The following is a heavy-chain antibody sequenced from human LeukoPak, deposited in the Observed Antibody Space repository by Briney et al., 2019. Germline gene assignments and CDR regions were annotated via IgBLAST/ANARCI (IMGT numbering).Heavy chain of an antibody. CDR2: ISGSGGSA. V-gene: IGHV3-23*01. J-gene: IGHJ6*03. CDR1: EFTFSSYA. Sequence: GGSLRPSCAASEFTFSSYAMIWVRQAPGKGLEWVSTISGSGGSAFYADSVKGRFTISRDNSKNTLYLQMNTLRAEDTAVYYCAKDLSYGNYYYYYMEVWGKGTTVTVSS. CDR3: AKDLSYGNYYYYYMEV. D-gene: IGHD1-26*01.